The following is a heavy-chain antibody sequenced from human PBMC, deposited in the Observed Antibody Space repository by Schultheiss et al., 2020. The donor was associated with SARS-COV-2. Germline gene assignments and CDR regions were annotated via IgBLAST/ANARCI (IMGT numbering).Heavy chain of an antibody. CDR2: IYYSGST. CDR3: ARENIPRTAFDI. Sequence: SETLSLTCTDSGGSISSYYWSWIRQPPGKGLEWIGYIYYSGSTNYNPSLKSRVTISVDTSKNQFSLKLSSVTAADTAVYYCARENIPRTAFDIWGQGTMVTVSS. V-gene: IGHV4-59*01. D-gene: IGHD2/OR15-2a*01. CDR1: GGSISSYY. J-gene: IGHJ3*02.